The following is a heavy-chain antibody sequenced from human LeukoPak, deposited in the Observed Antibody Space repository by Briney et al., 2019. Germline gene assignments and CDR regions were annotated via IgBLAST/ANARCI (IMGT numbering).Heavy chain of an antibody. CDR3: AADLHYYGSGSFGPTLYYFDY. CDR1: GFTFTSSA. Sequence: TSVKVSCKASGFTFTSSAVQWVRQAPGQRLEWIGWIVVGSGNTNYAQKFQERVTITRDKSTSTAYMELSSLRSEDTAVYYCAADLHYYGSGSFGPTLYYFDYWGQGTLVTVSS. V-gene: IGHV1-58*01. J-gene: IGHJ4*02. CDR2: IVVGSGNT. D-gene: IGHD3-10*01.